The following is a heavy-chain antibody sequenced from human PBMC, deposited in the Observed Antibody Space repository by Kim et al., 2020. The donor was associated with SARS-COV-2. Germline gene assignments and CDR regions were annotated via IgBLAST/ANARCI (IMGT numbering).Heavy chain of an antibody. CDR1: GGSISSSSYY. CDR2: IYYSGST. J-gene: IGHJ4*02. CDR3: ARHGTLIAVGWHGWWYYFDY. D-gene: IGHD6-19*01. V-gene: IGHV4-39*01. Sequence: SETLSLTCTVSGGSISSSSYYWGWIRQPPGKGLEWIGSIYYSGSTYYNPSLKSRVTISVDTSKNQFSLKLSSVTAADTAVYYCARHGTLIAVGWHGWWYYFDYWGQGTLVTVSS.